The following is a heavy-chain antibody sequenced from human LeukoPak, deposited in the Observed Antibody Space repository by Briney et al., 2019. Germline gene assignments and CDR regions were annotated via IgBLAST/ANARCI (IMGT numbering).Heavy chain of an antibody. D-gene: IGHD3-10*01. CDR3: ARLPRLSYYGSGSQVDY. J-gene: IGHJ4*02. CDR1: GGSINSGRDY. Sequence: SETLSLTCTVSGGSINSGRDYWNWIRQPAGKALEWSGLIYTSGSTNYNPSLKSRVTISVDTSKNQFSLKLSSVTAADTAVYYCARLPRLSYYGSGSQVDYWGQGTLVTVSS. V-gene: IGHV4-61*02. CDR2: IYTSGST.